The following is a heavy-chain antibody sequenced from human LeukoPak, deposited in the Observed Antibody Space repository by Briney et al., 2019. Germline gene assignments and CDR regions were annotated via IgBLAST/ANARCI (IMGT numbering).Heavy chain of an antibody. J-gene: IGHJ6*03. CDR3: ARGRPGGSGYYTEDYYYYYMDV. CDR2: IIPIFGTA. Sequence: SVKVSCKASGGTFSSYAISWVRQAPGQGLEWMGGIIPIFGTANYAQKFQGRVTITTDESTSTAYRELSSLRSEDTAVYYCARGRPGGSGYYTEDYYYYYMDVWGKGTTVTVS. CDR1: GGTFSSYA. D-gene: IGHD3-3*01. V-gene: IGHV1-69*05.